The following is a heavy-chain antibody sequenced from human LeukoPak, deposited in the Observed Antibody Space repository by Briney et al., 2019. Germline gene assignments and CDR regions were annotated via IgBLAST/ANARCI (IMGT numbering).Heavy chain of an antibody. D-gene: IGHD3-10*01. CDR2: INHSGST. V-gene: IGHV4-34*01. CDR1: GGSFSGYY. J-gene: IGHJ4*02. CDR3: ARHPTYYYGSGSYYRFNSGLSPSDY. Sequence: SETLSLTCGVNGGSFSGYYWNWIRQTPGKGLEWIGEINHSGSTNYNPSLKSRVTISVDTSKNQFSLKLSSVTAADTAVYYCARHPTYYYGSGSYYRFNSGLSPSDYWGQGTLVTVSS.